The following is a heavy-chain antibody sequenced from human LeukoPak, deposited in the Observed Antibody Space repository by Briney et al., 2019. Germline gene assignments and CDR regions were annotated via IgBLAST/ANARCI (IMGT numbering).Heavy chain of an antibody. J-gene: IGHJ5*02. D-gene: IGHD3-10*01. V-gene: IGHV4-59*01. Sequence: SETLSLTCTVSGGSISSYFWSWIRQPPGKGLEWIGYIHYSGITYYNPSLKSRVTISLDTSKNQFSLKLTSVTAADTAVYYCARKGEHYYDSGKLWPAWFDLWGQGTLVTVSS. CDR3: ARKGEHYYDSGKLWPAWFDL. CDR1: GGSISSYF. CDR2: IHYSGIT.